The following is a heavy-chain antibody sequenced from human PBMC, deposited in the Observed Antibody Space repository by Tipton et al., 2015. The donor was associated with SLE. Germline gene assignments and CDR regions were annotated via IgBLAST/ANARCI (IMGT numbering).Heavy chain of an antibody. D-gene: IGHD3-16*01. V-gene: IGHV4-39*07. J-gene: IGHJ4*02. CDR2: IFYSGNT. CDR3: ARRGWGSHRPRRFDD. CDR1: GGSISSINYY. Sequence: TLSLTCTVSGGSISSINYYWGWIRQPPGKGLGWIGNIFYSGNTFYNAPLRSRVTISVDTSKNHFSLKLTSVTAADTAVYYCARRGWGSHRPRRFDDWGQGALVTVSS.